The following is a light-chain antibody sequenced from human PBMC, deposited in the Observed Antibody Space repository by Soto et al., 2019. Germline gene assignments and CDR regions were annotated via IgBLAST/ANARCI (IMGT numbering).Light chain of an antibody. V-gene: IGLV2-14*01. CDR3: SSYTTSSSYV. Sequence: QSVLTHPASVSRSTGQSITISCTGTSSNVGSYDFVSWYQQLPGKAPELMIYEVSNRPSGVSNRFSGSKSGNTASLTISGLQAEDEADYYCSSYTTSSSYVFGSGTKVTVL. CDR1: SSNVGSYDF. J-gene: IGLJ1*01. CDR2: EVS.